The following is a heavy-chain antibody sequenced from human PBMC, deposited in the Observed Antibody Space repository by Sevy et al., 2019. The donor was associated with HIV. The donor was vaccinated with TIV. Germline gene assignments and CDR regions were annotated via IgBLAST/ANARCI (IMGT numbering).Heavy chain of an antibody. D-gene: IGHD3-10*01. Sequence: GGSLRLSCAASGFAFSSYTVHWVRQAPDKGLEWVALISYDESIEYYADSVRGRFTISRDTSESTLYLQMSSLRAEDXXXXXXXXXXXXXXSGDAFDIWGQGTLVTVSS. J-gene: IGHJ3*02. CDR1: GFAFSSYT. CDR2: ISYDESIE. V-gene: IGHV3-30*14. CDR3: XXXXXXXXSGDAFDI.